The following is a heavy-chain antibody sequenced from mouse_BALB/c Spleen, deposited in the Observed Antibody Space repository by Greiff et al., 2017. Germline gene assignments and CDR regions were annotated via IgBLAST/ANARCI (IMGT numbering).Heavy chain of an antibody. Sequence: EVNVVESGGGLVQPGGSLRLSCATSGFTFTDYYMSWVRQPPGKALEWLGFIRNKANGYTTEYSASVKGRFTISRDNSQSILYLQMNTLRAEDSAKYYGARDYYGTLDDGGQGTTLTVSS. D-gene: IGHD1-1*01. J-gene: IGHJ2*01. V-gene: IGHV7-3*02. CDR3: ARDYYGTLDD. CDR2: IRNKANGYTT. CDR1: GFTFTDYY.